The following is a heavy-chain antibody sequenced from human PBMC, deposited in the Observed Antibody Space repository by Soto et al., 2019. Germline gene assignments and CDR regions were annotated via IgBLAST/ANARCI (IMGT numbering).Heavy chain of an antibody. Sequence: GGSLRLSCAASGFTFSSYWMSWVRQAPGKGLEWVANIKQDGSEKYYVDSVKGRFTISRDNAKNSLYLQMNSLRAEDTAVYYCASGGLAAAGTPFDYWGQGTLVTVSS. CDR2: IKQDGSEK. D-gene: IGHD6-13*01. V-gene: IGHV3-7*01. J-gene: IGHJ4*02. CDR1: GFTFSSYW. CDR3: ASGGLAAAGTPFDY.